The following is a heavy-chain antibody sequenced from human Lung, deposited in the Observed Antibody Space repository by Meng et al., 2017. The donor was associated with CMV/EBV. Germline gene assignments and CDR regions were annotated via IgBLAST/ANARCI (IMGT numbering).Heavy chain of an antibody. CDR3: TTDPEGDYDFDF. D-gene: IGHD4-17*01. V-gene: IGHV3-21*06. CDR2: INAESTNK. Sequence: GGSXRLXCVVSGLNFRTYGMTWVRQASGKGLEFVSHINAESTNKGYADAVKGRFTISRDIAGSSVFLQMNNLRVEDAAVYYCTTDPEGDYDFDFLGQGTLVTVSS. CDR1: GLNFRTYG. J-gene: IGHJ4*02.